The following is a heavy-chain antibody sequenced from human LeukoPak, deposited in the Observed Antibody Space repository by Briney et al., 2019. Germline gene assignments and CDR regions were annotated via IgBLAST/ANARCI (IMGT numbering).Heavy chain of an antibody. CDR3: TTFSSWYGGY. Sequence: GGSLRLSCAASGFTFSSYSMSWVRQAPGKGLEWVGRIKSKTDGGTTDYAAPVKGRFTISRDDSKNALYLQMNSLKTEDTAVYYCTTFSSWYGGYWGQGTLVTVSS. J-gene: IGHJ4*02. CDR1: GFTFSSYS. D-gene: IGHD6-13*01. CDR2: IKSKTDGGTT. V-gene: IGHV3-15*01.